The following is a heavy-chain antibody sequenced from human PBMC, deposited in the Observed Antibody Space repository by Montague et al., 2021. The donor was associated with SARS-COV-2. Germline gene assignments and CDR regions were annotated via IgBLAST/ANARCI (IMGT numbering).Heavy chain of an antibody. J-gene: IGHJ4*02. CDR3: ARDLRWGYYDILTGYYRPLDY. V-gene: IGHV3-48*04. CDR2: ISSSSSTI. D-gene: IGHD3-9*01. Sequence: SLRLSCAASGFTFSSYSMNWVRQAPGKGLEWVSYISSSSSTIYYTDSVKGRFTISRDNAKNSLYLQMNSLRAEDTAVYYCARDLRWGYYDILTGYYRPLDYWGQGTLVTVSS. CDR1: GFTFSSYS.